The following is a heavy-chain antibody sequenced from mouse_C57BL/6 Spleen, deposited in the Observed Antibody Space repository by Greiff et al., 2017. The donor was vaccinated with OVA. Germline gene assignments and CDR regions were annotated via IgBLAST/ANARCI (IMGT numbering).Heavy chain of an antibody. V-gene: IGHV1-15*01. CDR2: IDPETGGT. D-gene: IGHD3-1*01. CDR1: GYTFTDYE. CDR3: TRKIANSGYYAMDY. Sequence: QVQLKQSGAELVRPGASVTLSCKASGYTFTDYEMHWVKQTPVHGLEWIGAIDPETGGTAYNQKFKGKAILTADKSSSTAYMELRSLTSEDSAVYYCTRKIANSGYYAMDYWGQGTSVTVSS. J-gene: IGHJ4*01.